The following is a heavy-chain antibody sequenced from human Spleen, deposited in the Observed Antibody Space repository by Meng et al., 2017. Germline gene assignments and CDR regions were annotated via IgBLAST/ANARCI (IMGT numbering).Heavy chain of an antibody. J-gene: IGHJ4*02. Sequence: SETLSLTCAVYGESFSDYYWSWIRQPPGKGLEWIGEINHSGSTNYHPSLKSRVTISVDTSKNQFSLKVSSVTVADTAVYYCARGTSGYSSSWYVYWGQGTPVTVSS. CDR3: ARGTSGYSSSWYVY. V-gene: IGHV4-34*01. CDR1: GESFSDYY. D-gene: IGHD6-13*01. CDR2: INHSGST.